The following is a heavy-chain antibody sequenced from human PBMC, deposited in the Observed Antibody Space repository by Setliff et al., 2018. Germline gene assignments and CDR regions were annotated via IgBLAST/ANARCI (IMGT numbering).Heavy chain of an antibody. CDR2: IYYSGST. D-gene: IGHD7-27*01. J-gene: IGHJ4*02. CDR3: ATLTGDRGVDY. CDR1: GGSISDIGYY. V-gene: IGHV4-39*07. Sequence: SETLSLTCTVSGGSISDIGYYWGWIRQSPGKGLEWIATIYYSGSTYYNPSLKSRVTISVDTSENQFSLNLNSVPAADTAVYYCATLTGDRGVDYWGQGRLVTVSS.